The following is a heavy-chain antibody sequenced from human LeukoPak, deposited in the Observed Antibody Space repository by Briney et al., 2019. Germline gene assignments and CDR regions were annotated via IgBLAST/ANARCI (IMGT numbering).Heavy chain of an antibody. CDR3: AELGITMIGGV. CDR1: GFKFATYG. Sequence: GGSLRLSCAGSGFKFATYGMHWVRQTPGKGLEWVSGISGSGVSTYYADSVKGRFTIFRDNSKNTLVLQMNSLRAEDTAVYYCAELGITMIGGVWGKGTTVTISS. J-gene: IGHJ6*04. D-gene: IGHD3-10*02. V-gene: IGHV3-23*01. CDR2: ISGSGVST.